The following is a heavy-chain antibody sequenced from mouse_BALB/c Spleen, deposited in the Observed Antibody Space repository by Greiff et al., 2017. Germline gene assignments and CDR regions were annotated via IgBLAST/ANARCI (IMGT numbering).Heavy chain of an antibody. V-gene: IGHV1S81*02. CDR2: INPSNGGT. J-gene: IGHJ2*01. CDR3: TREGLY. CDR1: GYTFTSYY. Sequence: GQLVESGAELVKPGASVKLSCKASGYTFTSYYMYWVKQRPGQGLEWIGEINPSNGGTNFNEKFKSKATLTVDKSSSTAYMQLSSLTSEDSAVYYCTREGLYWGQGTTLTVAS.